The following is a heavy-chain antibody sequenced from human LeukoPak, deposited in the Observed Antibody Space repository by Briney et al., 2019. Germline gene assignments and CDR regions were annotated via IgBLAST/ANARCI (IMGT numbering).Heavy chain of an antibody. Sequence: GASVKVSCKASGYTFTSYGISWVRQAPGQGLEWMGWISAYNGNTNYAQKLQGRVTMTTDTSTSTAYMELRSLRSDDTAVYYCARGHLDWFDYYYMDVWGKGTTVTISS. D-gene: IGHD3-9*01. CDR2: ISAYNGNT. CDR1: GYTFTSYG. V-gene: IGHV1-18*01. CDR3: ARGHLDWFDYYYMDV. J-gene: IGHJ6*03.